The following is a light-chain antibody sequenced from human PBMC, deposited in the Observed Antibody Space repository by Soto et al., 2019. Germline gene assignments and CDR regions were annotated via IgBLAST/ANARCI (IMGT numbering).Light chain of an antibody. V-gene: IGLV2-14*01. J-gene: IGLJ3*02. CDR2: DVS. CDR3: SSYTSSSTHWV. CDR1: SSDVGGYNY. Sequence: SVLTQPDSVSGSPGQSITISCTGTSSDVGGYNYVSLYQQHPGKAPKLMIYDVSNRPSGVSNRFSGSKSGNTASLTISGLQAEDEADYYCSSYTSSSTHWVFGGGTKLTVL.